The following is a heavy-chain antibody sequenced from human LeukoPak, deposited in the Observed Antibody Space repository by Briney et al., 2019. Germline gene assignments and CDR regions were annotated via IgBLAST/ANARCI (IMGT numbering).Heavy chain of an antibody. Sequence: GGSLRLSCAASGFTFSSYAMSWVLQAPGKGLEWVSPISGSGSSTYYADSVKGRFTISRDNSKNTLYLQMNSLRAEDTAVYYCAKGVAVASPYYFDYWGQGTLVTVSS. D-gene: IGHD6-19*01. J-gene: IGHJ4*02. CDR2: ISGSGSST. CDR1: GFTFSSYA. CDR3: AKGVAVASPYYFDY. V-gene: IGHV3-23*01.